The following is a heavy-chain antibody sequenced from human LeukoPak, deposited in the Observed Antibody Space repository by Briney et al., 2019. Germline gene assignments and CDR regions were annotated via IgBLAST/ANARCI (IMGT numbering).Heavy chain of an antibody. V-gene: IGHV3-33*01. Sequence: PGRSLRLSCAASGFTFSSFGMHWVRQSPGKGLEWVAIIWYDGSYKYYADSVKGRFTISRDNSQNTLYLQMNSLRAEDTAVYYCARSPADTSCWYSYFDYWGQGTLVTVSS. CDR2: IWYDGSYK. CDR3: ARSPADTSCWYSYFDY. D-gene: IGHD6-19*01. CDR1: GFTFSSFG. J-gene: IGHJ4*02.